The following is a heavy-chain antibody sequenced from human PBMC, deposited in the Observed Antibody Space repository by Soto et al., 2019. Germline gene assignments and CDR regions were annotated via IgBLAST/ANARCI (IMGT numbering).Heavy chain of an antibody. CDR1: GFTFSSYG. V-gene: IGHV3-33*01. CDR3: ARENANYYDSSGYYFFNWFDP. Sequence: HPGGSLRLSCAASGFTFSSYGMHWVRQAPGKGLEWVAVIWYDGSNKYYADSVKGRFTISRDNSKNTLYLQMNSLRAEDTAVYYCARENANYYDSSGYYFFNWFDPWGQGTLVTVSS. CDR2: IWYDGSNK. J-gene: IGHJ5*02. D-gene: IGHD3-22*01.